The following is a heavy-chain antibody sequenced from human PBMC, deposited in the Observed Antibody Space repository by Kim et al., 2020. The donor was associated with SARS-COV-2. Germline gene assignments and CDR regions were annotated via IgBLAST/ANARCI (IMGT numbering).Heavy chain of an antibody. V-gene: IGHV4-39*01. Sequence: SETLSLTCTVSGGSISSSSYYWGWIRQPPGKGLEWIGSIYYSGSTYYNPSLKSRVTISVDTSKNQFSLKLSSVTAADTAVYYCARGTTMIVVPRYAFDIWGQGTMVTVSS. D-gene: IGHD3-22*01. CDR2: IYYSGST. CDR1: GGSISSSSYY. CDR3: ARGTTMIVVPRYAFDI. J-gene: IGHJ3*02.